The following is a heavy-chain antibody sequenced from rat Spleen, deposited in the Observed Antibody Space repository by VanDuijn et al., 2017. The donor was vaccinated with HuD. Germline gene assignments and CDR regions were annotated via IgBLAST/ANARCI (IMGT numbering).Heavy chain of an antibody. CDR3: ARWTYYGYNVLFDY. J-gene: IGHJ2*01. D-gene: IGHD1-9*01. Sequence: EVQLQESGPGLVKPSQSLSLTCSVTGYSITSNYWGWIRKFPGNKMEWMGYITYSGNTSHNPSLKSRISITRDTSKNQFFLQLNSVPTEDAATYYCARWTYYGYNVLFDYWGQGVMVTVSS. CDR1: GYSITSNY. V-gene: IGHV3-1*01. CDR2: ITYSGNT.